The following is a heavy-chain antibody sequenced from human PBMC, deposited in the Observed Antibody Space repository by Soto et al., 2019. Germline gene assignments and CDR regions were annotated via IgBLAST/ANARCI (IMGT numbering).Heavy chain of an antibody. V-gene: IGHV3-11*05. D-gene: IGHD6-13*01. CDR2: INSSSSYT. J-gene: IGHJ2*01. CDR1: GFTFSDYY. CDR3: ARTIEAGGGRRDFEL. Sequence: QVQLVESGGGLVKPGGSLRLSCAASGFTFSDYYMSWIRQAPGKGLEWVSYINSSSSYTNYADSVEGRFTISRDNAKNALYLKMSSRGAEDTAGYYWARTIEAGGGRRDFELWGRGTLVTVSS.